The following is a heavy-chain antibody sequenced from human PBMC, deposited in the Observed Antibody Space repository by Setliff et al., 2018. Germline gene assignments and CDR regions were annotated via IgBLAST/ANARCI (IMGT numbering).Heavy chain of an antibody. V-gene: IGHV3-33*01. Sequence: LRLSCAASGFTFSSYGMHWVRQAPGKGLEWVAVIWYDGSNKYYADSVEGRFTISRDDSKNTVYLQMSSLKIEDTAVYYCVHNADFIGTFNTWGQGTMVTVS. CDR2: IWYDGSNK. CDR1: GFTFSSYG. D-gene: IGHD2-8*01. J-gene: IGHJ3*01. CDR3: VHNADFIGTFNT.